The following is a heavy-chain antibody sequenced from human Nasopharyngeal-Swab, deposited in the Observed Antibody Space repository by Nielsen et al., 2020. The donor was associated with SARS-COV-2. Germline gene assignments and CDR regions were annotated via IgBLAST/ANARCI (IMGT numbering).Heavy chain of an antibody. CDR3: AKPETGIQLWSTEPLDY. J-gene: IGHJ4*02. D-gene: IGHD5-18*01. CDR1: GFTFSSYG. Sequence: LSLTCAAPGFTFSSYGMHWVRQAPGKGLEWVAVISYDGSNKYYADSVKGRFTISRDNSKNTLYLQMNSLRAEDTAVYYCAKPETGIQLWSTEPLDYWGQGTLVTVSS. CDR2: ISYDGSNK. V-gene: IGHV3-30*18.